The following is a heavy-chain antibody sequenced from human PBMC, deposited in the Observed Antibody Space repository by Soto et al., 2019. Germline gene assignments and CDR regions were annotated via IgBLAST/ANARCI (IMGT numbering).Heavy chain of an antibody. D-gene: IGHD4-17*01. CDR3: ARQDGDGLYYFDY. Sequence: ESLKISCKGSGYSFTIYWIAWVRQMPGKGLEWMGVIYPGDSDVRYSPSFQGQVTISADKSISTAYLQWSSLKASDTAIYYCARQDGDGLYYFDYWGQGTRVTVSS. J-gene: IGHJ4*02. CDR1: GYSFTIYW. V-gene: IGHV5-51*01. CDR2: IYPGDSDV.